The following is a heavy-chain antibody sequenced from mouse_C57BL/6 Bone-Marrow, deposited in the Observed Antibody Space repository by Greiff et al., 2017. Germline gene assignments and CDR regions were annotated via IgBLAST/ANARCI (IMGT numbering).Heavy chain of an antibody. Sequence: QVQLQQPGAELVKPGASVKLSCKASGYTFTSYWMQWVNQRPGQGLEWIGEIDPSDSYTNYNQKFKGKAALTVDTSSSTAYMQLSSLTSEDSAVYYCASWVYAMDYWGQGTSVTVSS. CDR1: GYTFTSYW. CDR3: ASWVYAMDY. V-gene: IGHV1-50*01. CDR2: IDPSDSYT. J-gene: IGHJ4*01. D-gene: IGHD4-1*01.